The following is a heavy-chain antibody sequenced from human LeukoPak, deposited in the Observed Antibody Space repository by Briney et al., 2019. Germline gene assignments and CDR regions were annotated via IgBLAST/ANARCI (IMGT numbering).Heavy chain of an antibody. CDR1: GFTFSSYA. CDR3: ARDGYYDFWSDLDY. Sequence: PGGSLRHSCSASGFTFSSYAMHWVRQAPGKGLEWVAVISYDGSNKYYADSVKGRFTISRDNSKNTLYLQMNSLRAEDTAVYYCARDGYYDFWSDLDYWGQGTLVTVSS. D-gene: IGHD3-3*01. V-gene: IGHV3-30-3*01. J-gene: IGHJ4*02. CDR2: ISYDGSNK.